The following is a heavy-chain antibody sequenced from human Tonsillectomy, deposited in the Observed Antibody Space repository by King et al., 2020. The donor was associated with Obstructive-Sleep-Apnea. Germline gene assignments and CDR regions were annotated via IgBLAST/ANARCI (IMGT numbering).Heavy chain of an antibody. CDR2: IYYSGST. D-gene: IGHD3-16*02. V-gene: IGHV4-59*08. CDR3: ARRNTYYDYVWGSYRGPFDY. Sequence: QLQESGPGLVKPSETLSLTCTVSGGSISSYYWSWIRQPPGKGLEWIGYIYYSGSTNYNPSLKSRVTILVDTSKNHFSLKLSSVTAADTAVYYCARRNTYYDYVWGSYRGPFDYWGQGTLVTVSS. CDR1: GGSISSYY. J-gene: IGHJ4*02.